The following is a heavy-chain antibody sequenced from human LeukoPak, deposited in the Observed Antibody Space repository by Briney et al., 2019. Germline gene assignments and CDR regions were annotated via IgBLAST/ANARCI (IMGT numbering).Heavy chain of an antibody. CDR2: ISTDGSST. Sequence: PGGSLRLSCAASGFTFNSYWMHWVRQAPGKGLVWVARISTDGSSTSYADSVKGRFTISRDNAKNTLYLQMNSLRAEDTAVYYCAIASMVRGVIIKRAFDSWGQGTLVIVSS. J-gene: IGHJ4*02. V-gene: IGHV3-74*01. CDR1: GFTFNSYW. D-gene: IGHD3-10*01. CDR3: AIASMVRGVIIKRAFDS.